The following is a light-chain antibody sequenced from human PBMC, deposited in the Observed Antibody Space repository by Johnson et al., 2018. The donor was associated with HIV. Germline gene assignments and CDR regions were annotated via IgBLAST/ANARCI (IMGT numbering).Light chain of an antibody. J-gene: IGLJ1*01. CDR3: ATWDDSLNGPYV. Sequence: QSVLTQPPSASGTPGQRVTISCSGSNSNIGSNTVNWYQQLPGTAPKLLIYRNNQRPSGVPDRFSGSKSGTSASLAISGLQAEDEADFYCATWDDSLNGPYVFGTGTKVTVL. CDR2: RNN. V-gene: IGLV1-44*01. CDR1: NSNIGSNT.